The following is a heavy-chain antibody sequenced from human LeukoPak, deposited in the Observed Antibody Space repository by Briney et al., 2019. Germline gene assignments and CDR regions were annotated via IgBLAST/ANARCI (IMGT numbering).Heavy chain of an antibody. J-gene: IGHJ5*01. CDR1: GYTFTHYF. V-gene: IGHV1-2*02. D-gene: IGHD2-21*02. CDR3: ARMALDGGDSIGFDS. Sequence: GASVKVSCKASGYTFTHYFIHSVRQAPGQGLEWMGWINPNIGDASYAQKFQDRVTMTRDRSINTAYMELSRLTSDDTAVYYCARMALDGGDSIGFDSWGQGTLVTVSS. CDR2: INPNIGDA.